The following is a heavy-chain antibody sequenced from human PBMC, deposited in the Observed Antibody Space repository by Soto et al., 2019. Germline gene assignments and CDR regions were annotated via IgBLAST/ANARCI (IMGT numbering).Heavy chain of an antibody. CDR3: ARPLWRDDYNWGYFDL. D-gene: IGHD4-4*01. CDR2: ISYDGSNK. J-gene: IGHJ2*01. Sequence: LRLSCAASGFTFSSYAMHWVRQAPGKGLEWVAVISYDGSNKYYADSVKGRFTISRDNSKNTLYLQMNSLRTEDTAVYYCARPLWRDDYNWGYFDLWGRGTLVTVSS. V-gene: IGHV3-30-3*01. CDR1: GFTFSSYA.